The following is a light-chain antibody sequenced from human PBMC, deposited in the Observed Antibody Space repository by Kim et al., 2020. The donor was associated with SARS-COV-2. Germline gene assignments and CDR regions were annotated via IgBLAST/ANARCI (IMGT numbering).Light chain of an antibody. Sequence: FSPGENAPPSRGTRRGVSNSLAWYHQRPGQAPRLLFDEASPRATGVPARFSGRGSGTDFPLPITPLGPEDFAIYYCQQRDSWPPTFGQGTRLEIK. CDR2: EAS. CDR1: RGVSNS. J-gene: IGKJ5*01. CDR3: QQRDSWPPT. V-gene: IGKV3-11*01.